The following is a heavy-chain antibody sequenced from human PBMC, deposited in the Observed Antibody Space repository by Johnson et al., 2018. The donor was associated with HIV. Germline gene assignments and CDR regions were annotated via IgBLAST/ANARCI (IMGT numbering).Heavy chain of an antibody. Sequence: MLLVESGGGSVKPGDSLRLSCAASGFTFSDVWMTWVRQAPGRGLEWLGRIKTKTEGGTTDYAAPVKGRFTISRDASKNTLYLQMNSLKAEDTAVYYCTTDPGSWVVSAYSHAFAILGQGTMVTVSS. D-gene: IGHD2-21*01. CDR1: GFTFSDVW. V-gene: IGHV3-15*01. CDR3: TTDPGSWVVSAYSHAFAI. CDR2: IKTKTEGGTT. J-gene: IGHJ3*02.